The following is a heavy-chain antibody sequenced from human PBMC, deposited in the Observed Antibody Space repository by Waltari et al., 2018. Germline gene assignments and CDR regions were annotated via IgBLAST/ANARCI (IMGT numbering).Heavy chain of an antibody. CDR2: INHSGST. V-gene: IGHV4-34*01. Sequence: QVQLQQWGAGLLKPSETLSLTCAVYGGSFSGYYWSWIRQPPGKGLEWSGEINHSGSTNYNPSLKSRVTIAVDPSKNQFSLKLSSVTAADTAVYYCARGPLYGSGSYYPDYWGQGTLVTVSS. J-gene: IGHJ4*02. D-gene: IGHD3-10*01. CDR1: GGSFSGYY. CDR3: ARGPLYGSGSYYPDY.